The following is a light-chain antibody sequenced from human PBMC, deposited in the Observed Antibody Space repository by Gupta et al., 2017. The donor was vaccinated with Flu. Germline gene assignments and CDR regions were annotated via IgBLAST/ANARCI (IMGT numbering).Light chain of an antibody. CDR1: ALPTKC. J-gene: IGLJ2*01. V-gene: IGLV3-10*01. CDR2: EDR. Sequence: RVPCSGDALPTKCAYWYQQTSRHAPVLFSSEDRDRPSGIPERFSGPSSGTMATLTIRGAQVEDEGDYFCYPTDSRGNHKDVGGGTKLPVV. CDR3: YPTDSRGNHKD.